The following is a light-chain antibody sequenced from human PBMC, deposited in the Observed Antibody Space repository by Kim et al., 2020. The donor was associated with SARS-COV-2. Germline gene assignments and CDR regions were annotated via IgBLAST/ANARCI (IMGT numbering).Light chain of an antibody. J-gene: IGLJ3*02. V-gene: IGLV1-40*01. CDR3: QSFDSSLSGWV. Sequence: QRVTISCTGSSSNGGAGFDVPWYHHLPGTAPKLLIFATTSRPSGVPDRFSASKSGTSASLAITGLQPEDEADYYCQSFDSSLSGWVFGGGTQLTVL. CDR1: SSNGGAGFD. CDR2: ATT.